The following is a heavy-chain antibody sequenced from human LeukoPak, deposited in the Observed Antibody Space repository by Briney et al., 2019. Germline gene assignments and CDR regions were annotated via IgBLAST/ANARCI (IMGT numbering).Heavy chain of an antibody. CDR2: ISGSGGST. Sequence: GGSLRLSCAASGFTFSSYAVTWVRQARGKGLEWVSTISGSGGSTFYADSVKGRFTISRDNSKNTLYLQMNSLRAEDTAVYYCARETSGYSSGWGQGTLVTVSS. CDR3: ARETSGYSSG. D-gene: IGHD6-19*01. J-gene: IGHJ4*02. CDR1: GFTFSSYA. V-gene: IGHV3-23*01.